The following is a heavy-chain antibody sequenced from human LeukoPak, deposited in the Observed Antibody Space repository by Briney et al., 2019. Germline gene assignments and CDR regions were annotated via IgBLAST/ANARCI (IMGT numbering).Heavy chain of an antibody. V-gene: IGHV1-2*02. CDR2: INPNSGGT. D-gene: IGHD2-15*01. Sequence: GASVKVSCKASGYTFSSYDINWVRQATGQGLEWMGWINPNSGGTNYAQKFQGRVTMTRDTSISTAYMELNRLRSDDTVVYYCAREGGYCSGGSCYENWFDPWGQGTLVTASS. CDR3: AREGGYCSGGSCYENWFDP. CDR1: GYTFSSYD. J-gene: IGHJ5*02.